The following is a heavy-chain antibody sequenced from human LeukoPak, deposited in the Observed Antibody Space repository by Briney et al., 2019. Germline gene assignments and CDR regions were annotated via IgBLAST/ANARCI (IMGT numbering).Heavy chain of an antibody. V-gene: IGHV4-39*02. Sequence: SETLSLTCTVSGGSTSSSSYYWGWIHQPPGKGLEWIGSIYYSGSTYYNPSLKSRVTISADTSKNHFSLKLTSVTAADTAVYYCARDQTYSGSGIYTYFDYWGQGILVTVSS. J-gene: IGHJ4*02. D-gene: IGHD3-10*01. CDR2: IYYSGST. CDR3: ARDQTYSGSGIYTYFDY. CDR1: GGSTSSSSYY.